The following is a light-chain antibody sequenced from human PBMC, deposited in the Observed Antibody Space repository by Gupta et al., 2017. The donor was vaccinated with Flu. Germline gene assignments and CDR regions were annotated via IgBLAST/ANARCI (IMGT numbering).Light chain of an antibody. CDR2: QDS. Sequence: CSGDKLGNKDVCWYQQRPGQSPLLLIYQDSKRPSGIPERFAGSNSGNTATLTISGTQAMDEADYYCLVWDSSTVVFGTGTKVSVL. J-gene: IGLJ1*01. V-gene: IGLV3-1*01. CDR1: KLGNKD. CDR3: LVWDSSTVV.